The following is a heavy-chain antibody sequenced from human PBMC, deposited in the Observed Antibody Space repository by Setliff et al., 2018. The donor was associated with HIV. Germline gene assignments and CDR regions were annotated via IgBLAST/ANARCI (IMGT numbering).Heavy chain of an antibody. CDR2: IRSKANDYAT. CDR1: GFTFSGST. V-gene: IGHV3-73*01. D-gene: IGHD1-20*01. Sequence: LRLSCSVSGFTFSGSTMHWVRQASGKGLEWVGRIRSKANDYATTYAAAVEGRFTISRDESNNTATLQMNSLKTEDTAVYYCSREGLRYGVDFWGQGILVTVSS. J-gene: IGHJ4*02. CDR3: SREGLRYGVDF.